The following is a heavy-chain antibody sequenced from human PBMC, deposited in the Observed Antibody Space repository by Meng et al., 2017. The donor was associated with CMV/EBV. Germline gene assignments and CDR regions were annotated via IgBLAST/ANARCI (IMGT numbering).Heavy chain of an antibody. J-gene: IGHJ5*02. D-gene: IGHD2-2*01. Sequence: GESLKISCAASGFTFSSYSMNWVRQAPGKGLEWVSSISSSSSYIYYADSVKGRFTISRDNAKNSLYLQMNRLRAEDTAVYYCARDVGIVVVPAALDPWGQGTLVTVSS. CDR2: ISSSSSYI. V-gene: IGHV3-21*01. CDR1: GFTFSSYS. CDR3: ARDVGIVVVPAALDP.